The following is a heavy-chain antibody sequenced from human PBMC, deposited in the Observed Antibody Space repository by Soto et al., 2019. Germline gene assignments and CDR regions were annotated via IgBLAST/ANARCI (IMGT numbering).Heavy chain of an antibody. Sequence: EVQLLESGGGLVQPGGSLRLSCAASGFTFSSYAMSWVRQAPGKGLEWVSAISGSGGSTYYADSVKGRFTISRDNSKNTMYLQRNSLRAEDTDVYYCAKKNRQQWLVADWFDPWGQGTLVTVSS. V-gene: IGHV3-23*01. CDR1: GFTFSSYA. J-gene: IGHJ5*02. CDR2: ISGSGGST. D-gene: IGHD6-19*01. CDR3: AKKNRQQWLVADWFDP.